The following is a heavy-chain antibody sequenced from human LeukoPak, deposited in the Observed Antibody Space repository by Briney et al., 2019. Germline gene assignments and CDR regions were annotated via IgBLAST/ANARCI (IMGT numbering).Heavy chain of an antibody. CDR3: ASVVLRGVNY. V-gene: IGHV3-21*01. D-gene: IGHD3-10*01. CDR2: ISSSSSYI. J-gene: IGHJ4*02. Sequence: GGSLRLSCAASGFTFSSYSMNWVRQAPGKGLEWVSSISSSSSYIYYADSVKGRFTISRDNAKNSLYLQLNSLRAEDTAVYYCASVVLRGVNYWGQGTLVTVSS. CDR1: GFTFSSYS.